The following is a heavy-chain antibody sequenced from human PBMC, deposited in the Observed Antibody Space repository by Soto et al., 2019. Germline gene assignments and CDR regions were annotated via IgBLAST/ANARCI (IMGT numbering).Heavy chain of an antibody. D-gene: IGHD6-13*01. J-gene: IGHJ6*02. CDR1: GFTFSSYG. CDR3: AKEYSSSWYYYYGMDV. Sequence: GGSLRLSCAASGFTFSSYGMHWVRQAPGKGLEWVAVISYDGSNKYYADSVKGRFTISRDNSKNTLYLQINSLRAEDTAVYYCAKEYSSSWYYYYGMDVWGQGTTVTVSS. CDR2: ISYDGSNK. V-gene: IGHV3-30*18.